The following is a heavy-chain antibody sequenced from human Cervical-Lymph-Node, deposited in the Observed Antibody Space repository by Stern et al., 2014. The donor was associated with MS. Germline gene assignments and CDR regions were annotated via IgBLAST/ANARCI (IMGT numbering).Heavy chain of an antibody. D-gene: IGHD4-17*01. J-gene: IGHJ4*02. CDR3: AKDTSRSGDLPSDF. CDR1: GFTFSSFA. Sequence: EVQLVESGGGLVQPGGSLRLSCAASGFTFSSFAMSWVRQAPGKGLEWVSAISGSGGSTYYADSVKGRFSISRDNAKNTLYLQMNSLRAEDTAVYYCAKDTSRSGDLPSDFWGQGTLVTVSS. V-gene: IGHV3-23*04. CDR2: ISGSGGST.